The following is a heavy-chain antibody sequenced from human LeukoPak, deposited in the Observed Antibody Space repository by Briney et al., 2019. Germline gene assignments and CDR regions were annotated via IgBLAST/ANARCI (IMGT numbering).Heavy chain of an antibody. Sequence: GDSLKISCKASGYSFTNYWIGWVRQMPGKGLEWMGIIYPGDSDTRYSPSFQGQVTISADKSISTAYLQWSSLKASDTAIYYCARDPLDGYNSFDYWGQGTLVTVSS. D-gene: IGHD5-24*01. J-gene: IGHJ4*02. CDR2: IYPGDSDT. V-gene: IGHV5-51*01. CDR1: GYSFTNYW. CDR3: ARDPLDGYNSFDY.